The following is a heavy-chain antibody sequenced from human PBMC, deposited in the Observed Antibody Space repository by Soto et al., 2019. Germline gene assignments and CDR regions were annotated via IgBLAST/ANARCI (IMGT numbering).Heavy chain of an antibody. CDR2: IDSAGDA. CDR3: ARGGIRGVSWNWFET. V-gene: IGHV3-13*01. D-gene: IGHD3-10*01. Sequence: EVQLVESGGGLVQPGGSLRLSCAASGFTFSRHDMHWVRQVTGKGLEWVSGIDSAGDAKYPASVKGRFTISRENAKNSLHVQMNSRRAGDTAVYYCARGGIRGVSWNWFETWGQGTLVTVSS. J-gene: IGHJ5*02. CDR1: GFTFSRHD.